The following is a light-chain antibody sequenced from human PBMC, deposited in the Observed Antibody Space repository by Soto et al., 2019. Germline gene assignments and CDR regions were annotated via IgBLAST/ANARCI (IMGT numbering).Light chain of an antibody. V-gene: IGKV3-15*01. CDR2: GAS. CDR3: QQYTNWPLP. J-gene: IGKJ4*01. CDR1: QSVSSN. Sequence: EIVMTQSPATLSVSPGERATLSCRASQSVSSNLAWYQQKPGQAPRLLIYGASTTSTGIPSRFSGSGSGTEFTLTIGSVQSEDFAVSYGQQYTNWPLPFGGGTKVEIK.